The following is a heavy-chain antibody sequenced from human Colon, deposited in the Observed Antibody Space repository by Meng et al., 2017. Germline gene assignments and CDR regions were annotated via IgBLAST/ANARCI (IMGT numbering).Heavy chain of an antibody. CDR2: INLGNDNT. Sequence: QVQLVQSGAEVKKPGASVKVSCKASGSTLSSYAVHWVRQAPGQRLEWMGWINLGNDNTKYSQNFQGRVTITRDTSASTAYMELSSLTSEDTAVYYCTSPIYWGQGTLVTVSS. V-gene: IGHV1-3*01. D-gene: IGHD3-9*01. CDR1: GSTLSSYA. CDR3: TSPIY. J-gene: IGHJ4*02.